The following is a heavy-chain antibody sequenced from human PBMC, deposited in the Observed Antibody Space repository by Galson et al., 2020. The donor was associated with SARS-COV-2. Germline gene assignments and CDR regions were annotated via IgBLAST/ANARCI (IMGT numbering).Heavy chain of an antibody. J-gene: IGHJ4*02. Sequence: GGSLRLSCAASGFTFSSYEMNWVRQAPGKGLEWVSYISSSGSTIYYADSVKGRFTISRDNAKNSLYLQMNSLRAEDTAVYYCARDNYYGSGSKEDYWGQGTLVTVSS. CDR3: ARDNYYGSGSKEDY. CDR1: GFTFSSYE. CDR2: ISSSGSTI. V-gene: IGHV3-48*03. D-gene: IGHD3-10*01.